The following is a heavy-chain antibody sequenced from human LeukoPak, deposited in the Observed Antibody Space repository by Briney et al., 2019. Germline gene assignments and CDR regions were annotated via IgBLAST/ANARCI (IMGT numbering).Heavy chain of an antibody. V-gene: IGHV5-51*03. Sequence: PGAPLQTSCKRSGSSFTSYWIGCVRQMLGKGLEWMGIIYPGDSHTRYSSSFQGQVTISADRSISTAYLQSSSLKASDTAMHYRERPGSGTIGIDYWGQGTLVTVSS. J-gene: IGHJ4*02. CDR1: GSSFTSYW. CDR3: ERPGSGTIGIDY. CDR2: IYPGDSHT. D-gene: IGHD3-10*01.